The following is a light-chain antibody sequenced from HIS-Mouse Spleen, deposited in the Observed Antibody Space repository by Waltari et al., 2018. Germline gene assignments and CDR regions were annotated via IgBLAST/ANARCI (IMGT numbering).Light chain of an antibody. Sequence: SGSPGQSITISCTGTSSDVGGYNYVSWYQQHPGKAPKLMIYGVSNRPSGVSNRFSGSKSGNTASLTISGLQAEDEADYYCSSYTSSSFNVVFGGGTKLTVL. CDR3: SSYTSSSFNVV. V-gene: IGLV2-14*03. CDR2: GVS. CDR1: SSDVGGYNY. J-gene: IGLJ2*01.